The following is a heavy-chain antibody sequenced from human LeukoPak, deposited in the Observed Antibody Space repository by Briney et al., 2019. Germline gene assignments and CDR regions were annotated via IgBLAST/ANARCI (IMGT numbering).Heavy chain of an antibody. Sequence: TGGSLRLSCAASGFAFSSYGMHWVRQAPGKGLEWVAVIWYDGSNKYYADSVKGRFTISRDNSKNTLYLQMNSLRAEDTAVYYCARDHSSSSPYYYYYYGMDVWGQGTTVTVSS. J-gene: IGHJ6*02. CDR1: GFAFSSYG. V-gene: IGHV3-33*01. CDR2: IWYDGSNK. D-gene: IGHD6-6*01. CDR3: ARDHSSSSPYYYYYYGMDV.